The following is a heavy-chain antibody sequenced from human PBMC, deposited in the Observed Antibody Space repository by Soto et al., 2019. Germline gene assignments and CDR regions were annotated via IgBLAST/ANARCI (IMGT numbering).Heavy chain of an antibody. CDR3: SFGGGLLSSGWYKYYFDY. CDR2: IYYNGTT. D-gene: IGHD6-19*01. V-gene: IGHV3-53*01. J-gene: IGHJ4*02. CDR1: GLTVGDNY. Sequence: GSLRLSCAASGLTVGDNYMSWVRQAPGMGLEWVSAIYYNGTTYYADSVKGRFTISRDNSRKTLYLQMNSLRADDTAIYYCSFGGGLLSSGWYKYYFDYWGQGALVTVSS.